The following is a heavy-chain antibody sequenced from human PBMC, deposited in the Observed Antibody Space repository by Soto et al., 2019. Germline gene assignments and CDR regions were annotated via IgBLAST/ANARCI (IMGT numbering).Heavy chain of an antibody. V-gene: IGHV4-31*03. CDR2: IYYSGST. J-gene: IGHJ5*02. CDR3: ARRIVGATTWFDP. D-gene: IGHD1-26*01. CDR1: GGSISSGGYY. Sequence: QVQLQESGPGLVKPSQTLSLTCTVSGGSISSGGYYWSWIRQHPGKGLEWIGYIYYSGSTYYNPSLKGRVTVSVATSKNPFSLTLSSVTAADTDVYYCARRIVGATTWFDPWGQGALVTVSS.